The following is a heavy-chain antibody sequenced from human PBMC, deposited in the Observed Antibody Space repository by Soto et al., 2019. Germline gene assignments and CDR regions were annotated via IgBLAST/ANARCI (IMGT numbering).Heavy chain of an antibody. CDR1: GFTFSSYW. CDR2: IKQDGSEK. J-gene: IGHJ3*02. CDR3: ARVAHYDFWSGYSYDAFDI. V-gene: IGHV3-7*01. Sequence: GGSRRLSCAASGFTFSSYWMSWVRQAPGKGLEWVANIKQDGSEKYYVDSVKGRFTISRDNAKNSLYLQMNSLRAEDTAVYYCARVAHYDFWSGYSYDAFDIWGQGTMVTVSS. D-gene: IGHD3-3*01.